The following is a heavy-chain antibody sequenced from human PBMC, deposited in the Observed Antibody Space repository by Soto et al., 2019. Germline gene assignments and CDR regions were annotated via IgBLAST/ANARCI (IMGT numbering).Heavy chain of an antibody. J-gene: IGHJ4*02. CDR3: ARAGRRLQKIAVAGTFDH. V-gene: IGHV1-18*01. Sequence: QVQLVQSGAEVKKPGASVKVSCKASGYTFTSYVISWMRQAPGQGLEWMGWISDYNGNTNYAQKLQGRVTMTTHTSTRTAYMELRSLRSDDTAVYYCARAGRRLQKIAVAGTFDHWGQGTLVTLSS. CDR2: ISDYNGNT. D-gene: IGHD6-19*01. CDR1: GYTFTSYV.